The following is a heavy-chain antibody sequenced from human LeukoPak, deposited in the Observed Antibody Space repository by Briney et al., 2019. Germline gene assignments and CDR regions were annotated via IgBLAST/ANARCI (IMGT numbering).Heavy chain of an antibody. CDR3: ARVLTVTNSYYYYYYMDV. Sequence: ASVKVSCKASGYTFTSYGISWVRQAPGQGLEWMGWISAYNGNTNYARKLQGRVTMTTDTSTSTAYMELRSLRSDDTAVYYCARVLTVTNSYYYYYYMDVWGKGTTVTVS. CDR1: GYTFTSYG. V-gene: IGHV1-18*01. D-gene: IGHD4-17*01. J-gene: IGHJ6*03. CDR2: ISAYNGNT.